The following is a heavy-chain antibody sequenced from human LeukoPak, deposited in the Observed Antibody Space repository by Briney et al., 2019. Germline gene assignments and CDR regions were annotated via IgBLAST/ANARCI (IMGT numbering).Heavy chain of an antibody. J-gene: IGHJ6*03. Sequence: SETLSPTCTVSGGSINIYYWSWIRQPPGKGLEWIGYIYYSGSTNYNPSLKSRVTISVDTSKNQFSLKLSSVTAADTAVYYCARTLYYDFWSGYYPHPYYYMDVWGKGTTVTVSS. CDR3: ARTLYYDFWSGYYPHPYYYMDV. CDR2: IYYSGST. CDR1: GGSINIYY. D-gene: IGHD3-3*01. V-gene: IGHV4-59*01.